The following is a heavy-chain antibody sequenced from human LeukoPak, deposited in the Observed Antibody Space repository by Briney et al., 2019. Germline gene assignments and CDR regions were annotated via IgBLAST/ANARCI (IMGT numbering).Heavy chain of an antibody. CDR2: VYYSGST. Sequence: SETLSLTCTVSGGSINNYYWSWLRQPLGKGLEWIGYVYYSGSTNYNPSLQSRVTILVDTSKNQFSLKLSSVTAADTAVYYCARRSIYSSSEDYWGQGTLVTVSS. J-gene: IGHJ4*02. CDR3: ARRSIYSSSEDY. V-gene: IGHV4-59*08. CDR1: GGSINNYY. D-gene: IGHD6-6*01.